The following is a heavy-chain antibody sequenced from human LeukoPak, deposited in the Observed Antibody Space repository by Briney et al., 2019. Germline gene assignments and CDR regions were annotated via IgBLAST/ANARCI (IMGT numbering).Heavy chain of an antibody. V-gene: IGHV3-21*01. CDR3: AREPEYCSSTSCYDY. Sequence: SGGSLRLSCAASGFTFSSYAMSWVRQAPGKGLEWVSSISSSSSYIYYADSVKGRFTISRDNAKNSLYLQMNSLRAEDTAVYYCAREPEYCSSTSCYDYWGQGTLVTVSS. CDR1: GFTFSSYA. CDR2: ISSSSSYI. D-gene: IGHD2-2*01. J-gene: IGHJ4*02.